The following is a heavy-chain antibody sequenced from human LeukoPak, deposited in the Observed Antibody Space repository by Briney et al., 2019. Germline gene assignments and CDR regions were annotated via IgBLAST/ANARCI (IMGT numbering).Heavy chain of an antibody. Sequence: GGSLRLSCAASGFTFSSYSMNWVRQAPGKGLEWVSSISSSSSYIYYAASVRGRFTTSRDNAKNSLYLQMNSLRTEDTAVYYCARDHDYEGGYFDCWGQGTLVTVSS. D-gene: IGHD4-17*01. CDR3: ARDHDYEGGYFDC. CDR1: GFTFSSYS. J-gene: IGHJ4*02. V-gene: IGHV3-21*04. CDR2: ISSSSSYI.